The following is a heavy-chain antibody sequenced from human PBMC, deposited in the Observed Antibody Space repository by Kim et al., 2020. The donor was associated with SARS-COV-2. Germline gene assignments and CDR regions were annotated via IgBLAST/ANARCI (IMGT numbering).Heavy chain of an antibody. Sequence: GGSLRLSCAASGFTFSNAWMSWVRQAPGKGLEWVGRIKSKTDGGTIEYAAPVKGRFTISRDDSKNTLYLQMNSLKIEDTAVYYCTTGYCTSTSCGGWGQGTLVTVSS. J-gene: IGHJ4*02. CDR2: IKSKTDGGTI. CDR3: TTGYCTSTSCGG. V-gene: IGHV3-15*01. CDR1: GFTFSNAW. D-gene: IGHD2-2*01.